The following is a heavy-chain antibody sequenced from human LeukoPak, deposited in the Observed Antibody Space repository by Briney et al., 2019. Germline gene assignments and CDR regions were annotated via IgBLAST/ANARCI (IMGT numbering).Heavy chain of an antibody. CDR3: TRSVRNGHIDY. CDR1: GGTFSSYA. D-gene: IGHD2-21*01. V-gene: IGHV1-69*05. J-gene: IGHJ4*02. CDR2: IIPIFGTA. Sequence: GSSVKVSCKASGGTFSSYAISWVRQAPGQGLEWMGGIIPIFGTANYAQKFQGRVTMTRSTSISTAYMGLSSLRFEDTAVYYCTRSVRNGHIDYWGQGTLVTVSS.